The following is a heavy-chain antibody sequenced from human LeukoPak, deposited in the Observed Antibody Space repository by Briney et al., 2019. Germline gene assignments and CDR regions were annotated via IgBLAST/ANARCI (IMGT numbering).Heavy chain of an antibody. V-gene: IGHV4-39*01. J-gene: IGHJ4*02. CDR2: IYYMGST. D-gene: IGHD3-16*01. CDR1: GGSISSSSYY. Sequence: SETLSLTCTVSGGSISSSSYYWGWIRQPPGKGLEWIGSIYYMGSTYYNPSLKSRVTISVDTSKNQFSLKLSSVTAADTAVYYCARSALRRYYFDYWGQGTLVTVSS. CDR3: ARSALRRYYFDY.